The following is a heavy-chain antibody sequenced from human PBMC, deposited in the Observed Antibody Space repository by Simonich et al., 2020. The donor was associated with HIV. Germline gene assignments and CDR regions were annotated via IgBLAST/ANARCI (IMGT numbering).Heavy chain of an antibody. D-gene: IGHD6-19*01. Sequence: QVQLQQWGAGLLKPSETLSLTCAVYGGSFSDYYWTWIRQPPGKGLEWIGEINHSGRTNYNPSLKSRVTISVDTSKNQFSLKVSSVTAADTDVYYCARTGSAYNSGWYYSDYWGQGTLVTVSS. CDR3: ARTGSAYNSGWYYSDY. V-gene: IGHV4-34*01. CDR1: GGSFSDYY. J-gene: IGHJ4*02. CDR2: INHSGRT.